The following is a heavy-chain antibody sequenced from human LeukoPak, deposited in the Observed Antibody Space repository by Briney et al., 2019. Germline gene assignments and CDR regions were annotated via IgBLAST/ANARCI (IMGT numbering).Heavy chain of an antibody. Sequence: GGSLRLSCAASGFTFSSHDMHWVRQAPGKGLEWVAIISYDGGKKDYADSVKGRFTISRDNSKNTLYLHMNSLRAEDTAIYFCVRDNYSYRLDVWGQGTLVTVSS. CDR1: GFTFSSHD. J-gene: IGHJ4*02. CDR2: ISYDGGKK. V-gene: IGHV3-30*03. D-gene: IGHD2-21*01. CDR3: VRDNYSYRLDV.